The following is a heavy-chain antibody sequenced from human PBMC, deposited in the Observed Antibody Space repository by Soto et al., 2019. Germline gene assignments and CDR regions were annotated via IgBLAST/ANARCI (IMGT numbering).Heavy chain of an antibody. Sequence: QVLLVQSSAEVKKPGSSVKVSCKASGGTFTSTAFSWVRQAPGQGLEWMGGIIPVLGTPNYAQKFLARLTVTADASTTTVHMELSSLRSDDTAVYYCASSAGLDHLLNYYGLNVWGQGTTVTVSS. CDR1: GGTFTSTA. D-gene: IGHD6-13*01. V-gene: IGHV1-69*01. CDR2: IIPVLGTP. J-gene: IGHJ6*02. CDR3: ASSAGLDHLLNYYGLNV.